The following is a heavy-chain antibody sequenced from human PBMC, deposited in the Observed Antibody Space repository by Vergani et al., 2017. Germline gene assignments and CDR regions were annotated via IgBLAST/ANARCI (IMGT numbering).Heavy chain of an antibody. CDR1: GFTFSSYS. D-gene: IGHD3-16*02. CDR3: ARDHRDDIWGSYRSRYYFDY. V-gene: IGHV3-48*04. J-gene: IGHJ4*02. CDR2: ISSSSSTI. Sequence: EVQLVESGGGLVQPGGSLRLSCAASGFTFSSYSMNWVRQAPGKGLEWVSYISSSSSTIYYADSVKGRFTISRDNAKNSLYLQMNSLRAEDTAVYYCARDHRDDIWGSYRSRYYFDYWGQGTLVTVSS.